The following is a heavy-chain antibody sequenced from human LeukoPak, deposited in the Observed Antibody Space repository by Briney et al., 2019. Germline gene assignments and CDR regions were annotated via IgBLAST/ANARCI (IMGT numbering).Heavy chain of an antibody. CDR2: IYYSGST. D-gene: IGHD3-10*01. Sequence: SSETLSLTCTVSGGSISGYYWSWIRQPPGKGLEWIGFIYYSGSTSYNPSLKSRVTISVDTSKNQFSLNLSSVTASETAVYYCARDDRVEGDFLPLDYWGQGTLVTVSS. CDR1: GGSISGYY. CDR3: ARDDRVEGDFLPLDY. J-gene: IGHJ4*02. V-gene: IGHV4-59*12.